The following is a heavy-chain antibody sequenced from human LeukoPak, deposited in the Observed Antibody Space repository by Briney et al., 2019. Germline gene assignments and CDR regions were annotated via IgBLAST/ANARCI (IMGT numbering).Heavy chain of an antibody. CDR1: GFTFSSYE. CDR2: ISSSGSTI. CDR3: ARGIVVVVVATPTFFY. Sequence: PGGSLRLSCAASGFTFSSYEMNWVRQAPGKGLEWVSYISSSGSTIYYADSVKGRFTISRDNAKNSLYLQMNSLRAEDTAVYYCARGIVVVVVATPTFFYWGQGTLVTVSS. V-gene: IGHV3-48*03. D-gene: IGHD2-15*01. J-gene: IGHJ4*02.